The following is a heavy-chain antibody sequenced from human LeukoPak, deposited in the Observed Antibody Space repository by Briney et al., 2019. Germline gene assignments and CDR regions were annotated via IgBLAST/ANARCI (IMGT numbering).Heavy chain of an antibody. D-gene: IGHD4-23*01. J-gene: IGHJ4*02. CDR1: GGTFSSYA. Sequence: ASVKVSCKASGGTFSSYAISLVRQAPGQGLEWMGGIIPIFGTANYAQKFQGRVTITADESTSTAYMELSSLRSEDTAVYYCARDDYGGNSVNDYWGQGTLVTVSS. V-gene: IGHV1-69*13. CDR3: ARDDYGGNSVNDY. CDR2: IIPIFGTA.